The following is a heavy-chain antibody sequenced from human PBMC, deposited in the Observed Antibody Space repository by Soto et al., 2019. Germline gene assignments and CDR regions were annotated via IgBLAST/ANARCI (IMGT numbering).Heavy chain of an antibody. J-gene: IGHJ6*02. Sequence: SVKLACKSSGYSFTTYGIGCRRQAHKQGREWTGWISVYNGNTIYAQKLQGRVTMTTDTSTSTAYMELRSLRSDDTAVYYCARDSYCSSTSCYDDYYYYGMDVWGQGTTVTVSS. CDR2: ISVYNGNT. CDR1: GYSFTTYG. D-gene: IGHD2-2*01. CDR3: ARDSYCSSTSCYDDYYYYGMDV. V-gene: IGHV1-18*01.